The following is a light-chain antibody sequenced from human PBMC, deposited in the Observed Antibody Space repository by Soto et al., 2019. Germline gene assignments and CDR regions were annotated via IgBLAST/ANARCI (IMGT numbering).Light chain of an antibody. CDR1: QSVSSSY. CDR2: GAS. Sequence: EIVLTQSPGTLSLSPGERATLSCRASQSVSSSYLAWYQQKPGQAPRLLILGASSRATGIPDRFSGSGSGTDFTLTSNRREPEYFAVYYCQQYGSSPGTFGPGTKLDLK. CDR3: QQYGSSPGT. J-gene: IGKJ3*01. V-gene: IGKV3-20*01.